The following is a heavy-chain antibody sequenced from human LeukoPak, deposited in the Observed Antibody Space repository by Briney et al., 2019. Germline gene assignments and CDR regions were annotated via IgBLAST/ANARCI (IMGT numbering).Heavy chain of an antibody. CDR1: GVSISSSY. CDR2: IYYGGST. D-gene: IGHD3-22*01. Sequence: SETLSLTCSVSGVSISSSYWSWIRQPPGKGLEWVGFIYYGGSTNYNPSLKSRVTMSADTSKNQFSLKLTSVTAADTAVYYCARGYYDSSGYSNTFDIWGQGTMVTVSS. V-gene: IGHV4-59*01. CDR3: ARGYYDSSGYSNTFDI. J-gene: IGHJ3*02.